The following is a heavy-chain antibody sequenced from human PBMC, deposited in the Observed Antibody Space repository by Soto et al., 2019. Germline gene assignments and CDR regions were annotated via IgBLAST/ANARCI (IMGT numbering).Heavy chain of an antibody. J-gene: IGHJ3*02. V-gene: IGHV1-46*01. D-gene: IGHD5-18*01. CDR2: INPSGGST. CDR1: GYTFTSYY. CDR3: ARDRYSYVWDDAFDI. Sequence: ASVKVSCKASGYTFTSYYMHWVRQAPGQGLEWMGIINPSGGSTSYAQKFQGRVTMTRDTSTSTVYMQMNSLRAEDTAVYYCARDRYSYVWDDAFDIWGQGTMVTVSS.